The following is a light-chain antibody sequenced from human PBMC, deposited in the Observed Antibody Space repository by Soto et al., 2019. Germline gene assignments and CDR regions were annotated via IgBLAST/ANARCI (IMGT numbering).Light chain of an antibody. CDR2: EVT. J-gene: IGLJ1*01. V-gene: IGLV2-14*01. CDR3: SSYASSSSYV. Sequence: QSALTQPASVSGSPGQSITISCTGTSSDVGGYNHVSWYQMHPGKAPKLIIYEVTSRPSGVSYRFSGSKSGNSASLTISGLQAEDEADYYCSSYASSSSYVFGGGTKVTVL. CDR1: SSDVGGYNH.